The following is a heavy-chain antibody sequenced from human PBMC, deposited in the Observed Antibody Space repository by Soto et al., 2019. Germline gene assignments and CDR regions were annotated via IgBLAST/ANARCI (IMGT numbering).Heavy chain of an antibody. D-gene: IGHD2-21*02. Sequence: SETLSLTCTVSGCSISNYYWTWIRQPAGKGLEWIGRMYTSGSTNYNPSLTSRVNMSVDTSKNQFSLNLRSVTAADTAVYYCAGESSSDTYSYYQTLDVWGQGTTVSV. CDR3: AGESSSDTYSYYQTLDV. V-gene: IGHV4-4*07. CDR1: GCSISNYY. CDR2: MYTSGST. J-gene: IGHJ6*02.